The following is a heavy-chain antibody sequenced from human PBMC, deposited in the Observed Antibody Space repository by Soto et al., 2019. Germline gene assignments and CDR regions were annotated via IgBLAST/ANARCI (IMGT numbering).Heavy chain of an antibody. CDR2: VSGNNGAS. CDR3: VRDQKYFRVNGNWFDS. D-gene: IGHD2-2*01. V-gene: IGHV1-18*04. CDR1: GYTSADFG. J-gene: IGHJ5*01. Sequence: ATVKVSCKASGYTSADFGISWVRQAPGQGLEWMGWVSGNNGASNPAPKVQGRITMTLDTSTGVSYMALRSLRSDDTAIYYCVRDQKYFRVNGNWFDSWGQGTLVTVSS.